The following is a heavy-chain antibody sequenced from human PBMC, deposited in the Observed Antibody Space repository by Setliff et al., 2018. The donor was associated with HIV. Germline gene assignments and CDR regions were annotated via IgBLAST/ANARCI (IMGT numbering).Heavy chain of an antibody. J-gene: IGHJ6*02. CDR1: GGSISSSSYF. CDR3: ARDYFGGDCYFPYYYYGMDV. Sequence: PSETLSLTCTVSGGSISSSSYFWGWIRQPPGKGLEWIGSIYYSGGTYYNPPLKSRVTISVDTSQNQFTLKLRSETAADTAVYYCARDYFGGDCYFPYYYYGMDVLGQGTTVTVSS. V-gene: IGHV4-39*06. D-gene: IGHD2-21*02. CDR2: IYYSGGT.